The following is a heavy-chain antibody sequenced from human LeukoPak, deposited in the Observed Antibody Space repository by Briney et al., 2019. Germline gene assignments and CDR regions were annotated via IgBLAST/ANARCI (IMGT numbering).Heavy chain of an antibody. J-gene: IGHJ3*02. Sequence: ASVKVSCKASNYTFTSHDISWVRQAPGQGLEWMGGIIPIFGTANYAQKFQGRVTITADESTSTAYMELSSLRSEDTAVYYCARGTALGSAFDIWGQGTMVTVSS. CDR2: IIPIFGTA. D-gene: IGHD3-10*01. CDR1: NYTFTSHD. CDR3: ARGTALGSAFDI. V-gene: IGHV1-69*13.